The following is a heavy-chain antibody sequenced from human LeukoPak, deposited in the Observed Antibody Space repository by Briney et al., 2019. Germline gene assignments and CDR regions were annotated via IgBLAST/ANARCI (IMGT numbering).Heavy chain of an antibody. D-gene: IGHD4-17*01. CDR3: ARDQTVTTQFDY. CDR1: GYTFTGYY. CDR2: INPNSGGT. V-gene: IGHV1-2*02. J-gene: IGHJ4*02. Sequence: GASVKVSCKASGYTFTGYYMHWVRQAPGQGLEWMGWINPNSGGTNYAQKFQGRVTMTRDTSISTAYMELSRLRSDATAVYYCARDQTVTTQFDYWGQGTLVTVSS.